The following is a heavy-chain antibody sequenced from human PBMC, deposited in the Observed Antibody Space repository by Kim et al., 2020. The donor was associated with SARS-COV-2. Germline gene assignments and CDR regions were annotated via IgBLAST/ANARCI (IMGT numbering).Heavy chain of an antibody. Sequence: ANYAQKYQGRVTITADDSTSTAYMELSSLRSEDTAVYYCARADDSSGYSYWGQGTLVTVSS. D-gene: IGHD3-22*01. CDR3: ARADDSSGYSY. J-gene: IGHJ4*02. V-gene: IGHV1-69*01. CDR2: A.